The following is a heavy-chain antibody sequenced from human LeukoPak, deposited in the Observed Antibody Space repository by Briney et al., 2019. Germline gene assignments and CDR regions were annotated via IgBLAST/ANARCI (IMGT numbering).Heavy chain of an antibody. CDR2: INHSGST. Sequence: SETLSLTCAVYGGSFSGYYWSWIRQPPGKGLEWIGEINHSGSTNYNPSLKSRVTISVDTSKNQFSLKLSSVTAADTAVYRCARGLRGYSSSSERDYWGQGTLVTVSS. CDR1: GGSFSGYY. D-gene: IGHD6-6*01. J-gene: IGHJ4*02. CDR3: ARGLRGYSSSSERDY. V-gene: IGHV4-34*01.